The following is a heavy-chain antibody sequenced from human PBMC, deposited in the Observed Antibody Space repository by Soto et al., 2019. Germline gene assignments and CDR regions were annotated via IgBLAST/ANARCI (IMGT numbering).Heavy chain of an antibody. CDR3: AKEGTSGLYYFXY. D-gene: IGHD6-19*01. Sequence: GGSLRLSCAASGFTFSNYAISWVRQAPGKGLEWVSIISGSGDSPYYADSVKGRFTISRDNSRNTLYLQMNSLRAGDSAKYYCAKEGTSGLYYFXYWGPGTLVTVSS. J-gene: IGHJ4*02. CDR2: ISGSGDSP. CDR1: GFTFSNYA. V-gene: IGHV3-23*01.